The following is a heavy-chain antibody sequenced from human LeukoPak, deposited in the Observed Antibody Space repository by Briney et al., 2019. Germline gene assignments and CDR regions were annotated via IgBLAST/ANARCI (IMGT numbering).Heavy chain of an antibody. CDR3: AKSQYYYGSGSYHKS. V-gene: IGHV3-23*01. CDR2: ISGSGGST. CDR1: GFTFSSYA. D-gene: IGHD3-10*01. Sequence: GGSLRLSCAASGFTFSSYAMSWVRQAPGKGLEWVSAISGSGGSTYYADSVKGRFTISRDNSKNRLYLQMNSLRAEDTAVYYCAKSQYYYGSGSYHKSWGQGTLVTVSS. J-gene: IGHJ5*02.